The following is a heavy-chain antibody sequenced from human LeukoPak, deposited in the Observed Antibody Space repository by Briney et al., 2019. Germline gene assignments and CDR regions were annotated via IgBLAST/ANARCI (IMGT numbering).Heavy chain of an antibody. CDR3: AEDTGHAIDY. J-gene: IGHJ4*02. CDR2: ISWNSGSI. D-gene: IGHD7-27*01. V-gene: IGHV3-9*02. CDR1: GFTSDDYA. Sequence: PGGSLRLSCAASGFTSDDYAMHWVRQAPGKGLEWVSGISWNSGSIGYADSVKGRFTISRDNAKNSLYLQMNSLRAEDTALYYCAEDTGHAIDYWGQGTLVTVSS.